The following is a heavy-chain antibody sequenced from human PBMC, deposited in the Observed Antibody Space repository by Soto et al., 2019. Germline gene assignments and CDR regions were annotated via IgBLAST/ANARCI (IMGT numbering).Heavy chain of an antibody. CDR1: GYSFTSYW. J-gene: IGHJ5*02. D-gene: IGHD3-22*01. V-gene: IGHV5-51*01. Sequence: GESLKISCKGSGYSFTSYWIGWVRQMPGKGLEWMGIIYPGDSDTRYSPSFQGQVTISADKSISTAYLQWSSLKASDTAMYYCARRVSYYYDSSGYSVNWFDPWGQGTLVTVSS. CDR3: ARRVSYYYDSSGYSVNWFDP. CDR2: IYPGDSDT.